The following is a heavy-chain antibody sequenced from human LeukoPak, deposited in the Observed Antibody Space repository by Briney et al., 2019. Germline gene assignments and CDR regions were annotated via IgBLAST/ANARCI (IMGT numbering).Heavy chain of an antibody. D-gene: IGHD1-1*01. CDR3: ARKMKTGDRVGTFDI. Sequence: GGSLRLSCAASGFTFSSYAMSWVRQAPGKGLEWVSAISGSGGSTYYADSVQGRFAISRDNAKNSLYLQMNSLTAEDTAVYYCARKMKTGDRVGTFDIWGQGTMVTVSS. V-gene: IGHV3-23*01. CDR2: ISGSGGST. CDR1: GFTFSSYA. J-gene: IGHJ3*02.